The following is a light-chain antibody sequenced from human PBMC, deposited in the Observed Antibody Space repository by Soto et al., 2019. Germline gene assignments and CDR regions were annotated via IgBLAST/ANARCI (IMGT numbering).Light chain of an antibody. Sequence: EIVMTQSPDTLSVSPGERATLSCRASQSVRRNLAWYRQKPGQAPRLLIHGAFTRPTDISARFSGSGSGTEFTLTISSLQPDDFGVYFCQQYDSWPRTFGQGTKVEIK. CDR2: GAF. CDR3: QQYDSWPRT. CDR1: QSVRRN. J-gene: IGKJ1*01. V-gene: IGKV3-15*01.